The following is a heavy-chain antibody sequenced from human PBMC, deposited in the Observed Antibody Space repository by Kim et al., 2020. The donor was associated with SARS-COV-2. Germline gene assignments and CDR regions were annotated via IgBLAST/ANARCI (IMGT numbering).Heavy chain of an antibody. CDR2: IWSDGSKE. J-gene: IGHJ4*02. V-gene: IGHV3-33*01. CDR1: GLPFSASG. Sequence: GGSLRLSCAASGLPFSASGMHWVRQAPGKGLEWVAMIWSDGSKEYYADSVKGRFTISIDNSINTVYLQMNSLRAEDTAVYYCARDKGERYSDYWGQGTLVIVS. CDR3: ARDKGERYSDY. D-gene: IGHD3-16*01.